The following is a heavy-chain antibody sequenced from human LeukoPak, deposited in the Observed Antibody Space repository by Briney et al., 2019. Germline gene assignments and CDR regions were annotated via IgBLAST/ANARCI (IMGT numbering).Heavy chain of an antibody. Sequence: GASVKVSCKASGYTFTGYYMHWVRQAPGQGLEWMGRINPNSGGTNYEQKFQGRVTVTRDTSISTAYMELSSLRSDDTAVYYCARAERGYSYGKLDYWGQGTLVTVSS. J-gene: IGHJ4*02. CDR2: INPNSGGT. CDR3: ARAERGYSYGKLDY. CDR1: GYTFTGYY. D-gene: IGHD5-18*01. V-gene: IGHV1-2*06.